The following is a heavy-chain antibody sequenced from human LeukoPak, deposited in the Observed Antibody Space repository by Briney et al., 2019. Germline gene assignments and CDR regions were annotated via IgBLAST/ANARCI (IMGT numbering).Heavy chain of an antibody. CDR3: ARDYQLLSLDY. CDR2: IWYDGSNE. J-gene: IGHJ4*02. CDR1: GFTFSSYG. Sequence: PGGSLRLSCAASGFTFSSYGMHWVRQAPGKGLEWVAVIWYDGSNEYYADSVKGRFTISRDNSKNTLYLQMNSLRAEDTAVYYCARDYQLLSLDYWGQGTLITVSS. D-gene: IGHD2-2*01. V-gene: IGHV3-33*01.